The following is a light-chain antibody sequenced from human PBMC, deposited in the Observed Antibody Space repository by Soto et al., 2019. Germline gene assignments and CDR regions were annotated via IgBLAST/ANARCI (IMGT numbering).Light chain of an antibody. J-gene: IGKJ2*01. CDR2: GAS. V-gene: IGKV3-15*01. CDR3: QHHRSWV. CDR1: QTIGTY. Sequence: EIVMTQSPATLSVSPGERATLSCRASQTIGTYLAWYQQRPGQAPRLLIHGASTRATGIPARFSGSGSETEFILTINSLQSEDFAVYYCQHHRSWVFGQGTKVEIK.